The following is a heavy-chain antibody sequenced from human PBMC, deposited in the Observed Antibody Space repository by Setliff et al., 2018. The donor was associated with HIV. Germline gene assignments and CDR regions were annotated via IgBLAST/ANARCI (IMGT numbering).Heavy chain of an antibody. CDR2: IYYSGST. V-gene: IGHV4-39*01. Sequence: SETLSLTCTVSGGSINSSSYYWGWIRQPPGKGLEWIGTIYYSGSTYYNPSLRSRVTISVDTSKNQFSLKVNSVTAADTAVYYCARHPPNLDWLDPWGQGTLVTVSS. CDR1: GGSINSSSYY. J-gene: IGHJ5*02. CDR3: ARHPPNLDWLDP.